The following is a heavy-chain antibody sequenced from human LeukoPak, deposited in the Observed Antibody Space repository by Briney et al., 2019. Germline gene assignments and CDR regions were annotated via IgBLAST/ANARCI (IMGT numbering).Heavy chain of an antibody. Sequence: PSETLSLTCTISGGDINNSDYLWGWVRQPPGQGLEWIGNLHHSGSAYHNPSLKSRITMSVDTSKNHFSLNLTSVTVADTAIYYCARAVVTGAFSTWFDPWGQGALVIVS. V-gene: IGHV4-39*02. CDR1: GGDINNSDYL. D-gene: IGHD2-21*02. CDR2: LHHSGSA. J-gene: IGHJ5*02. CDR3: ARAVVTGAFSTWFDP.